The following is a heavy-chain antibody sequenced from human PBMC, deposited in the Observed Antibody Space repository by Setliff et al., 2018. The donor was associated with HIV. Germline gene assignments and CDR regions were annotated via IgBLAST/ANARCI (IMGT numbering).Heavy chain of an antibody. V-gene: IGHV3-7*03. D-gene: IGHD1-26*01. CDR1: GFTFSSYW. J-gene: IGHJ4*02. CDR2: IKLDGSEK. Sequence: GGSLRLSCAASGFTFSSYWMSWVRQAPGKGLEWVANIKLDGSEKYYVDSVKGRFTISRDNAKNSLYLQMNSLRAKDTAVYYCATENSGSYCFDYWGQGTLVTVSS. CDR3: ATENSGSYCFDY.